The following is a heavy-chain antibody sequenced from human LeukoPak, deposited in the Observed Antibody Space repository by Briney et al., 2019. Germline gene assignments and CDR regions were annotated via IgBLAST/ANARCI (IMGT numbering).Heavy chain of an antibody. D-gene: IGHD6-19*01. J-gene: IGHJ4*02. Sequence: GGSLRLSCAASGFTFNRNAISWVRQAPGKGREWDSTLGGSGDKTFYADSVKGRFTISRDNSKNMLHLQMSSLTGEDTALYYCVRRGDASSGWGDHDYWGQGALVTVSS. CDR2: LGGSGDKT. V-gene: IGHV3-23*01. CDR1: GFTFNRNA. CDR3: VRRGDASSGWGDHDY.